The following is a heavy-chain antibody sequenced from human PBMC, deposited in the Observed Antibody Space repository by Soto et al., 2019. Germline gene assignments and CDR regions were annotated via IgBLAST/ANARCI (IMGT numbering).Heavy chain of an antibody. V-gene: IGHV4-34*01. CDR2: INHSGST. CDR1: GGSFSGYY. J-gene: IGHJ4*02. Sequence: QVQLQQWGAGLLKPSETLSLTCAVYGGSFSGYYWSWIRQPPGKGLEWIGEINHSGSTNYNPSLKSRVTISVDTSKNQFFLKLSSVTAADTAVYYCASSSSWYDWMGYWGQGTLVTVSS. CDR3: ASSSSWYDWMGY. D-gene: IGHD6-13*01.